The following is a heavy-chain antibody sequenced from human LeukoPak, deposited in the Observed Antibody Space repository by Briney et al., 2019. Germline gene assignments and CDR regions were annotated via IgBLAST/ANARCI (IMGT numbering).Heavy chain of an antibody. CDR3: ARTPLPPLPAADY. CDR1: GFTFSTYA. Sequence: GGSLRLSCAASGFTFSTYAMNWVRQAPGKGLEWVAVISYDGRQNYYADSVKGRFTISRDNAKNSLYLQMNSLRAEDTAVYYCARTPLPPLPAADYWGQGTLVTVSS. V-gene: IGHV3-30*07. CDR2: ISYDGRQN. D-gene: IGHD2-2*01. J-gene: IGHJ4*02.